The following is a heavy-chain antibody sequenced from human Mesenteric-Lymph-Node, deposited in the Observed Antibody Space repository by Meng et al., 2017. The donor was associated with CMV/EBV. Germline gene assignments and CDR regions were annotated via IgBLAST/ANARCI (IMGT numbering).Heavy chain of an antibody. CDR2: IFSNDEK. Sequence: SGPTLVKPTETLTLTCTVSGFSLSNARMGVNWIRQPPGKALEWLAHIFSNDEKSYSTSLKTRLTISKDTSKSQVVLTMTNMDPEDTATYYCARIRDPGVHDYVRGSDRYIRHLFLDYWGQGTLVTVSS. J-gene: IGHJ4*02. D-gene: IGHD3-16*02. CDR3: ARIRDPGVHDYVRGSDRYIRHLFLDY. V-gene: IGHV2-26*01. CDR1: GFSLSNARMG.